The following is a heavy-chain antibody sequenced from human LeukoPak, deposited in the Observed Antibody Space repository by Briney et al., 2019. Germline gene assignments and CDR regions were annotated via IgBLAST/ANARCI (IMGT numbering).Heavy chain of an antibody. CDR1: GASVSNYY. CDR2: FHYSGST. CDR3: ARHHDGGPKLRLDF. V-gene: IGHV4-59*08. J-gene: IGHJ4*02. Sequence: SETLSLTCRVSGASVSNYYWSWIRQSPGKGLEWIGFFHYSGSTNYNPPLNSRVTTSIDTSMNQLSLTLVSVTAADTVVYFCARHHDGGPKLRLDFWGLGVLVTVSS. D-gene: IGHD2-15*01.